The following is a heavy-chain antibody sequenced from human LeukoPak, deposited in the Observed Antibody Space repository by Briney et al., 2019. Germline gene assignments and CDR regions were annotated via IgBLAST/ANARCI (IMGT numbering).Heavy chain of an antibody. D-gene: IGHD4-17*01. CDR3: AREIYGDYGAFDY. Sequence: SETLSLTCTVSGVSISSDSYYWSWLRQPAGKGLESIVRIYTSGSTNYNPSLKRRATISVDTSKNQFSLKLSSVTAAATAVYYCAREIYGDYGAFDYWGQGTLVTVSS. V-gene: IGHV4-61*02. CDR2: IYTSGST. J-gene: IGHJ4*02. CDR1: GVSISSDSYY.